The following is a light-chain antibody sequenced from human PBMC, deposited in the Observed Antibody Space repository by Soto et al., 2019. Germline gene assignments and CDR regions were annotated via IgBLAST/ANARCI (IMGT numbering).Light chain of an antibody. CDR2: GAS. CDR1: QTIISN. Sequence: EIVMTQSPATLSVSPGERATLSCRASQTIISNLAWYQQKPGQSPRLLIHGASTRATGFPARFSGSGYGTDFTLTISSLQSEDFAVYYCQQYHNWPPQYTFGQGTKLQIK. J-gene: IGKJ2*01. V-gene: IGKV3-15*01. CDR3: QQYHNWPPQYT.